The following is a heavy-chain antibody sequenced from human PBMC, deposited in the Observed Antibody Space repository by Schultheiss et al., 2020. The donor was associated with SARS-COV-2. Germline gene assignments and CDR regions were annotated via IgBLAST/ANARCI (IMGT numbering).Heavy chain of an antibody. CDR1: GGSFSGYY. CDR2: IYYSGST. J-gene: IGHJ2*01. CDR3: ARNGVPQSALIAAAGTDYFDL. D-gene: IGHD6-13*01. Sequence: SQTLSLTCAVYGGSFSGYYWSWIRQHPGKGLEWIGYIYYSGSTNYNPSLKSRVTISVDTSKNQFSLKLSSVTAADTAVYYCARNGVPQSALIAAAGTDYFDLWGRGTLVTVSS. V-gene: IGHV4-34*01.